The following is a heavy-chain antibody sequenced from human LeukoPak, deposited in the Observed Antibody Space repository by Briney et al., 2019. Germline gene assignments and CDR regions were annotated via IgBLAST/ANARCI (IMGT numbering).Heavy chain of an antibody. D-gene: IGHD3-10*01. V-gene: IGHV3-49*03. CDR1: GFTFSSYA. Sequence: PGGSLRLSCAASGFTFSSYAMSWFRQAPGKGLEWVGFIRSKAYGGTTEYAASVKGRFTISRDDSKSIAYLQMNSLKTEDTAVYYCTRGDVLLWFGDPYWGQGTLVTVSS. CDR2: IRSKAYGGTT. CDR3: TRGDVLLWFGDPY. J-gene: IGHJ4*02.